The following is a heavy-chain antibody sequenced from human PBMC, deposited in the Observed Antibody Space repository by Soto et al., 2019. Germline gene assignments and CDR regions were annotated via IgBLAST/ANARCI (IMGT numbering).Heavy chain of an antibody. D-gene: IGHD6-6*01. Sequence: ASGKVSCKASGYTFTSYGISWVRQAPGQGLEWMGWISAYNGNTNYAQKLQGRVTMTTDTPTSTAYMELRSLRSDDTAVYYCARDRYPDPIAASQENWLHPWGQG. V-gene: IGHV1-18*01. CDR2: ISAYNGNT. CDR1: GYTFTSYG. CDR3: ARDRYPDPIAASQENWLHP. J-gene: IGHJ5*02.